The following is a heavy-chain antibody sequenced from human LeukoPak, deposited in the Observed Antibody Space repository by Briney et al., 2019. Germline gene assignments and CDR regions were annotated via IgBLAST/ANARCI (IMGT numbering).Heavy chain of an antibody. CDR2: IRTKADNYAP. D-gene: IGHD6-19*01. V-gene: IGHV3-73*01. CDR1: GFTFSGST. Sequence: PGGSLRLSCAASGFTFSGSTMHWVRRASGKGLEWVARIRTKADNYAPAYAASVTGRFTISRDDSQNMAYLQMNSLKIEDTARYYCASGPTGWTEYFQHWGQGILLTVSS. CDR3: ASGPTGWTEYFQH. J-gene: IGHJ1*01.